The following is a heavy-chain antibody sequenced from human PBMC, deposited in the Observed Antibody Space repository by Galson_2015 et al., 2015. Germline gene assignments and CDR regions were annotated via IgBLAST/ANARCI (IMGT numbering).Heavy chain of an antibody. D-gene: IGHD3-22*01. CDR3: ARLNLSPGYYYDSSGYYGLDF. V-gene: IGHV1-69*13. J-gene: IGHJ4*02. Sequence: SVKVSCKASGGTFSSYAISWVRQAPGQGLEWMGGIIPIFGTANYAQKFQGRVTITADESTSTAYMELSSLRSEDTAVYYCARLNLSPGYYYDSSGYYGLDFRGQGTLVTVSS. CDR1: GGTFSSYA. CDR2: IIPIFGTA.